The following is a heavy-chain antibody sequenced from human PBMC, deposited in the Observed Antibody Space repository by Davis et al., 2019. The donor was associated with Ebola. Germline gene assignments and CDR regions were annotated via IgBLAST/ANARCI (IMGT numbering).Heavy chain of an antibody. V-gene: IGHV3-11*06. D-gene: IGHD5-18*01. CDR2: ISSSSSYT. CDR1: GFTFSDYY. CDR3: ARVRGTAMVRDYYYGMDV. Sequence: GGSLRLSCAASGFTFSDYYMSWIRQAPGKGLEWVSYISSSSSYTNYADSVKGRFTISRDNAKNSLYLQMNSLRAEDTAVYYCARVRGTAMVRDYYYGMDVWGQGTTVTVSS. J-gene: IGHJ6*02.